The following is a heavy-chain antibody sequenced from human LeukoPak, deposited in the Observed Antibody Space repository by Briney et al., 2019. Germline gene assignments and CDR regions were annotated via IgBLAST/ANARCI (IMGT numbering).Heavy chain of an antibody. V-gene: IGHV3-48*03. CDR3: VRDGYSYGYDFDY. CDR1: GFMFSDYE. Sequence: GGSLRPSCGVSGFMFSDYEMNWVRQAPGKGLEWISYISTRGGTVYYADSVEGRFTISRDNAKNSLYLQMNSLRVEDTAFYYCVRDGYSYGYDFDYWGQGTLVAVSP. D-gene: IGHD5-18*01. J-gene: IGHJ4*02. CDR2: ISTRGGTV.